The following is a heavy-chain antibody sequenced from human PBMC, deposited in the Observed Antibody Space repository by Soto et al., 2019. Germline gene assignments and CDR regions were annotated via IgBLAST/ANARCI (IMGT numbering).Heavy chain of an antibody. D-gene: IGHD3-22*01. CDR3: AVDSSGYYSDSWFDP. J-gene: IGHJ5*02. CDR1: GYSISSGYY. V-gene: IGHV4-38-2*01. CDR2: INHSGST. Sequence: PSETLSLTCAVSGYSISSGYYWGWIRQPPGKGLEWIGEINHSGSTNYNPSLKSRVTISVDTSKNQFSLKLSSVTAADTAVYYCAVDSSGYYSDSWFDPWGQGTLVTVSS.